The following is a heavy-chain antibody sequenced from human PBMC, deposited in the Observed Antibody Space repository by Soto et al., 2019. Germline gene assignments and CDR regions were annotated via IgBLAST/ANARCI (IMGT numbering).Heavy chain of an antibody. CDR2: INPNSGGT. V-gene: IGHV1-2*06. CDR1: GYIFTDYY. Sequence: ASVKVSCKASGYIFTDYYMHWVRQAPGQELGWMGRINPNSGGTNYAQKFQGRVTMTRDTSISTAYMELRSLRSDDTAVYYCARGGDSSGLYYFDYWGQGTLVTVSS. CDR3: ARGGDSSGLYYFDY. D-gene: IGHD6-19*01. J-gene: IGHJ4*02.